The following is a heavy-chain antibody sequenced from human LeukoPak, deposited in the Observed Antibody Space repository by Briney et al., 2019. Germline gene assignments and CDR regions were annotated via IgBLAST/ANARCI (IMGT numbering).Heavy chain of an antibody. CDR3: ARLLIVGSMKSPGDY. V-gene: IGHV3-11*06. Sequence: RGSLRLSCAASGFTFSDYYMSWIRQAPGKGLEWISHISSTGSYANYADSVKGRFTISRDNAKNSLYLQMNSLRAEDTAVYYCARLLIVGSMKSPGDYWGQGTLVTVSS. J-gene: IGHJ4*02. D-gene: IGHD1-26*01. CDR1: GFTFSDYY. CDR2: ISSTGSYA.